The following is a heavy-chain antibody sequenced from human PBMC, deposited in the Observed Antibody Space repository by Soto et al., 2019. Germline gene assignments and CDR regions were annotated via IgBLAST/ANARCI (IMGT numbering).Heavy chain of an antibody. CDR1: GGSISSSSYY. J-gene: IGHJ6*03. CDR3: AILNYEFWSGYQPFYYYYYYMDV. CDR2: IYYSGST. Sequence: QLQLQESGPGLVKPSETLSLTCTVSGGSISSSSYYWGWIRQPPGKGLEWIGSIYYSGSTYYNPSLKSRVTLSVDTSKIQSSLKLSSVTAVDTAVYYCAILNYEFWSGYQPFYYYYYYMDVWGKGTTVTVSS. D-gene: IGHD3-3*01. V-gene: IGHV4-39*01.